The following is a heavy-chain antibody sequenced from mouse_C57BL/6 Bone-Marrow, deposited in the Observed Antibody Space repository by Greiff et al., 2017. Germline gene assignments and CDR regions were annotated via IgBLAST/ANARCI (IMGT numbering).Heavy chain of an antibody. V-gene: IGHV5-4*03. D-gene: IGHD6-5*01. Sequence: EVKLQESGGGLVKPGGSLKLSCAASGFTFSSYAMSWVRQTPEKRLEWVATISDGGSYTYYTANVKSRFTISRTNAKNNLNLQMSHLKSEDTAMCYYARDPISPAYWGQGTLVTVSA. CDR3: ARDPISPAY. J-gene: IGHJ3*01. CDR1: GFTFSSYA. CDR2: ISDGGSYT.